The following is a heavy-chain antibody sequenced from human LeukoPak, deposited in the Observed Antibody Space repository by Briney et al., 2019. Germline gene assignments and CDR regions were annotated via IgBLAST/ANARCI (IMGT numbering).Heavy chain of an antibody. V-gene: IGHV4-59*08. CDR3: ARHKRSNYADFVY. Sequence: PSETLSLTCTVSGGSINSYNWYWVRQPPGKGLEWVGYIYYSGITNYNPSLKGRVTISVDTSKNQFSLKLNSVTAADTAVYYCARHKRSNYADFVYWSQGTLVTVSS. D-gene: IGHD4-11*01. J-gene: IGHJ4*02. CDR1: GGSINSYN. CDR2: IYYSGIT.